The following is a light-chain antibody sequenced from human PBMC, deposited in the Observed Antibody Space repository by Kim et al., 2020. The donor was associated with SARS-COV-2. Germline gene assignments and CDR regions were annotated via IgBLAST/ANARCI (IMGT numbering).Light chain of an antibody. J-gene: IGLJ1*01. V-gene: IGLV3-1*01. Sequence: SYELTQPPSVSVFPGQTASITCSGDGLGNKYASWYQQRSGQSPVLVIYQDSKRPSGIPERFSGSNSGNTATLTISGTQAMDEADYYCQAWDNSAGVFGTGTKVTVL. CDR2: QDS. CDR3: QAWDNSAGV. CDR1: GLGNKY.